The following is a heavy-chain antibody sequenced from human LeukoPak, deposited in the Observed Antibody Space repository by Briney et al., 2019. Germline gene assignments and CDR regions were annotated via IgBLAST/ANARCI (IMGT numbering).Heavy chain of an antibody. CDR3: ARGRGVYCSGGSCLRRYYFDY. D-gene: IGHD2-15*01. CDR2: INHSGST. Sequence: SETLSLTCAVYGGSFSGYYWSWIRQPPGKGLEWIGEINHSGSTNYNPSLKSRVTISVDTSKNQFSLKLSSVTAADTAVYYCARGRGVYCSGGSCLRRYYFDYWGQGTLVTVSS. CDR1: GGSFSGYY. V-gene: IGHV4-34*01. J-gene: IGHJ4*02.